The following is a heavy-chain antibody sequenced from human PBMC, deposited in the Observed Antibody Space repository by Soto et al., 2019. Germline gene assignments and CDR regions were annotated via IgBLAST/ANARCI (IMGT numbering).Heavy chain of an antibody. CDR1: GFTFSSYA. Sequence: PGGSLRLSCAASGFTFSSYAMSWVRQAPGKGLEWVSAISGSGGSTYYADSVKGRFTISRDNSKNTLYLQMNSLRAEDTAVYYFAKDGGSLRYFDWLRYFDYWGQGTLVTVSS. V-gene: IGHV3-23*01. CDR3: AKDGGSLRYFDWLRYFDY. D-gene: IGHD3-9*01. CDR2: ISGSGGST. J-gene: IGHJ4*02.